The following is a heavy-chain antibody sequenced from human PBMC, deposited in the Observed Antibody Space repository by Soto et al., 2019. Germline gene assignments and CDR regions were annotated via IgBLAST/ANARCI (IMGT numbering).Heavy chain of an antibody. CDR3: ATGGLFSS. V-gene: IGHV4-34*01. D-gene: IGHD3-3*01. CDR1: GGAFSANY. Sequence: QVQLQQWGAGVLKPSETLSLTCGISGGAFSANYWSWIRQAPGKGLEWLGEINPSGHTEYNPSLKSRVSISADTSKNQFSLSLTSVTADDTAIYYCATGGLFSSWGQGTQVTVSS. J-gene: IGHJ4*02. CDR2: INPSGHT.